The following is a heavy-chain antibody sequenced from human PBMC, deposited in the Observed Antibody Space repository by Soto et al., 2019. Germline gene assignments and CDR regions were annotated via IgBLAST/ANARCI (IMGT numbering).Heavy chain of an antibody. V-gene: IGHV1-69*06. CDR2: IIPIFGTA. J-gene: IGHJ6*02. Sequence: GASVKVSCKASGGTFSSYAISWVRQAPGQGXEWMGGIIPIFGTANYAQKFQGRVTITADKSTSTAYMELSSLRSEDTAVYYCARTVGYCSGGSCPPLTRRRMDVWGQGTTVTVSS. CDR1: GGTFSSYA. CDR3: ARTVGYCSGGSCPPLTRRRMDV. D-gene: IGHD2-15*01.